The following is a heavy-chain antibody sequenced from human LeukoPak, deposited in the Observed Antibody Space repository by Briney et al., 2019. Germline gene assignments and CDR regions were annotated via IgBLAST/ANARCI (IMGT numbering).Heavy chain of an antibody. V-gene: IGHV1-69*13. CDR1: GGTFSSYA. CDR3: ARARGGIVVVPAAIPSGQTAYYYGMDV. D-gene: IGHD2-2*01. J-gene: IGHJ6*04. Sequence: ASVKVSCKASGGTFSSYAISWVRQAPGQGLEWMGGIIPIFGTANYAQKFQGRVTITADDSTSTAYMELSSLKSEDTAVYYCARARGGIVVVPAAIPSGQTAYYYGMDVWGKGTTVTVSS. CDR2: IIPIFGTA.